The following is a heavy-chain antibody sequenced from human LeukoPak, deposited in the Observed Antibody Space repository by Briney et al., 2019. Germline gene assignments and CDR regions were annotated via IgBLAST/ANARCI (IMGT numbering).Heavy chain of an antibody. CDR3: AKTVGASTFYYYMDV. V-gene: IGHV3-23*01. D-gene: IGHD1-26*01. CDR1: GFTFSSSA. Sequence: GGSLRLSCAASGFTFSSSAMSWVRQAPGKGLEWVSSISGSGSGGSTYYADSVKGRFTISRDNSKNTLYLQMNSLRTEDTAVYYCAKTVGASTFYYYMDVWGKGTTVTVTS. J-gene: IGHJ6*03. CDR2: ISGSGSGGST.